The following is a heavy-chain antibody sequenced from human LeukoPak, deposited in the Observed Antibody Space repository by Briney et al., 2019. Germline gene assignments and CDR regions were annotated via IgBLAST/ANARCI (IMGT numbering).Heavy chain of an antibody. CDR2: ISSSSSII. D-gene: IGHD3-3*01. J-gene: IGHJ6*02. CDR1: GFTFNNYD. CDR3: ARDSYDFWSGYPYSYYYYYGMDV. V-gene: IGHV3-48*01. Sequence: GGSLRLSCAASGFTFNNYDMNWVRQAPGKGLEWVSYISSSSSIIYYADSVKGRFTISRDTAKNSLYLQMNSLRAEDTAVYYCARDSYDFWSGYPYSYYYYYGMDVWGQGTTVTVSS.